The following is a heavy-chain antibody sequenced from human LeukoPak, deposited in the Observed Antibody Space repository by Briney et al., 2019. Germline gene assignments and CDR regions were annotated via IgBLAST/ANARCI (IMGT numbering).Heavy chain of an antibody. J-gene: IGHJ4*02. CDR3: AREGGTVPDY. CDR1: GGSINSYY. CDR2: IYYSGST. V-gene: IGHV4-59*01. Sequence: SETLSLTCTVSGGSINSYYWNSIRQPPGKGLEWIGYIYYSGSTNYNPSLRSRVTISLDTSKQQSSLKLSSVTAADTAIYYCAREGGTVPDYWGQGTLVTVSS. D-gene: IGHD4-11*01.